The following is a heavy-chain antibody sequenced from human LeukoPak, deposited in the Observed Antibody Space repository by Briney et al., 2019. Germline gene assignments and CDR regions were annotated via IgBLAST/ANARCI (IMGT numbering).Heavy chain of an antibody. CDR1: GFTFITSE. Sequence: GGSLRLSCAASGFTFITSEMNWVRQAPGRGLEWVSYISSSGNTIYYADSLKGRFTISRDNAKNSLYLQVNSLRAEDTAVYYCARDNEPGGDYWGQGTLVTVSS. D-gene: IGHD3-16*01. V-gene: IGHV3-48*03. J-gene: IGHJ4*02. CDR3: ARDNEPGGDY. CDR2: ISSSGNTI.